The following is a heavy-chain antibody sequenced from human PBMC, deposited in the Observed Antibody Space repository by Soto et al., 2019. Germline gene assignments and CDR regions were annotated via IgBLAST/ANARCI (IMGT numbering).Heavy chain of an antibody. CDR2: IYYSGST. V-gene: IGHV4-59*01. J-gene: IGHJ6*02. Sequence: SETLSLTCTVSGGSISSYYWSWIRQPPGKGLEWIGYIYYSGSTNYNPPLKSRVTISVDTSKNQFSLKLISVTAADTAVFYCARVPETYYYYYGMDVWGQGTTVTVSS. CDR1: GGSISSYY. CDR3: ARVPETYYYYYGMDV.